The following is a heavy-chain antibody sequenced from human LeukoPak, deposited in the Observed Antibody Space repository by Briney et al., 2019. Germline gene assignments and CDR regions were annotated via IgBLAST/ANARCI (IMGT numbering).Heavy chain of an antibody. Sequence: SETLSLTCAVSGGSISSGGYSWSWIRQPPGKGLEWIGYIYHSGSTYYNPSLKSRVTISVDRSKNQFSLKLSSVTAADTAVYYCARDHCTKYYFDYWGQGTLVTVSS. CDR3: ARDHCTKYYFDY. J-gene: IGHJ4*02. CDR2: IYHSGST. D-gene: IGHD2-8*01. CDR1: GGSISSGGYS. V-gene: IGHV4-30-2*01.